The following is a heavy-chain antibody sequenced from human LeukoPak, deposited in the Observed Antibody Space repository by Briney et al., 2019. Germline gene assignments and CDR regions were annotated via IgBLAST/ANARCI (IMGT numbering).Heavy chain of an antibody. D-gene: IGHD3-16*01. CDR2: ISSSSSYI. Sequence: GGSLRLSCAASGFTFSSYSMNWVRQAPGKGLEWVSSISSSSSYIYYADSVKGRFTISRDNAKNSLYLQMNSLRAEDTAVYYCARDFTDYYYYYGMDVWDQGTTVTVSS. CDR1: GFTFSSYS. J-gene: IGHJ6*02. V-gene: IGHV3-21*01. CDR3: ARDFTDYYYYYGMDV.